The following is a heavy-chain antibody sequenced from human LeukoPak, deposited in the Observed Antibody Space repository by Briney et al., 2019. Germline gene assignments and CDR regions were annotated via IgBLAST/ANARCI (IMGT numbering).Heavy chain of an antibody. CDR3: AGGGFLGYCSSTSCYMNAFDI. J-gene: IGHJ3*02. Sequence: TSETLSLTCAVYGGHFSGYYWSWIRQPPGKGLEWIGKINHSGSTNYNPSLKSRVTISVDTSKNQFSLKLSSVTAADTAVYYCAGGGFLGYCSSTSCYMNAFDIWGQGTMVTVSS. CDR1: GGHFSGYY. V-gene: IGHV4-34*01. CDR2: INHSGST. D-gene: IGHD2-2*02.